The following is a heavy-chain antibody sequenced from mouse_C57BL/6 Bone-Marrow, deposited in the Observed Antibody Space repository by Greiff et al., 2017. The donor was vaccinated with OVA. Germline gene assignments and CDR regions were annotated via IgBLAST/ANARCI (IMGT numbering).Heavy chain of an antibody. CDR3: AREKRFAY. J-gene: IGHJ3*01. V-gene: IGHV5-17*01. Sequence: EVHLVESGGGLVKPGGSLNLSCAASGFTFSDYGMHWVRQAPETGLEWVAYISSGSSTIYYADTVKGRFTISRDNAKNTLFLQMTSLRSEDTAMYYCAREKRFAYWGQGTLVTVSA. CDR2: ISSGSSTI. CDR1: GFTFSDYG.